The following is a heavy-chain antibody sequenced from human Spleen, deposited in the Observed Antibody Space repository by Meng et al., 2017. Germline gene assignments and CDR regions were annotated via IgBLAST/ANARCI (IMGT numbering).Heavy chain of an antibody. CDR3: AKDVQFDKGNLEYFQH. V-gene: IGHV1-18*01. J-gene: IGHJ1*01. Sequence: ASVKVSCKASGYTFTSYGSSWVRQAPGQGLEWMGWISAYNGNTNYAQKLQGRVTMTRDTSISTAYMELSRLRSDDTAVYYCAKDVQFDKGNLEYFQHWGQGTLVTVSS. CDR1: GYTFTSYG. D-gene: IGHD3-10*01. CDR2: ISAYNGNT.